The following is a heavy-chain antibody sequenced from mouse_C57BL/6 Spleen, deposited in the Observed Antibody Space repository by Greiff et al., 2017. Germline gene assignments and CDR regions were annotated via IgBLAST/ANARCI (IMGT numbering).Heavy chain of an antibody. D-gene: IGHD1-1*01. Sequence: QVQLQQSGAELVRPGASVKMSCKASGYTFTSYNMHWVKQTPRQGLELIGVIYPGNGDTSYNQKFKGKATLTVDKSSSTASMQISSLTSEDSAVYFCARRDCGSHWYFDVWGTGTTVTVSS. CDR2: IYPGNGDT. CDR1: GYTFTSYN. J-gene: IGHJ1*03. V-gene: IGHV1-12*01. CDR3: ARRDCGSHWYFDV.